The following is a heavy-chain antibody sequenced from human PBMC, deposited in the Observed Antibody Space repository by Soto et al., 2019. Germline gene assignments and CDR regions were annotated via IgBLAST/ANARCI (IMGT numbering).Heavy chain of an antibody. CDR3: ARDENYLSKHDY. D-gene: IGHD1-7*01. CDR2: ISSTSSTI. CDR1: GFTFSSYA. V-gene: IGHV3-48*01. Sequence: HPGGSLRLSCAASGFTFSSYAMNWVRRAPGKGLEWISYISSTSSTIYYADSVKGRFTISRDNAKTSLYLLMNSLRAEDTAVYHCARDENYLSKHDYWGQGTLVTVSS. J-gene: IGHJ4*02.